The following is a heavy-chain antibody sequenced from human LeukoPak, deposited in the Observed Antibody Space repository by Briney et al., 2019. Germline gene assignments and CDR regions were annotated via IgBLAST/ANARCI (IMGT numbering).Heavy chain of an antibody. Sequence: GGSWSSSCQPPESTSITIAMHWVGQPPARGRGWVQVIPYDGSNKYYADSVKGRFTISRDNSKNTLYLQMNSLRAEDTAVYYCARDPAAYSSSWYPKYWGQGTLVTVSS. CDR1: ESTSITIA. CDR3: ARDPAAYSSSWYPKY. CDR2: IPYDGSNK. D-gene: IGHD6-13*01. J-gene: IGHJ4*02. V-gene: IGHV3-30*04.